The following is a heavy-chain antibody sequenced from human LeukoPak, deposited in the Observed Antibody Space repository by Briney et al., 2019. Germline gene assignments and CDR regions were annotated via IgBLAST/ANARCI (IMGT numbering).Heavy chain of an antibody. V-gene: IGHV3-23*01. CDR3: ARAIQAYSLHSSRNAFDI. J-gene: IGHJ3*02. CDR1: GFTFSSYA. D-gene: IGHD6-13*01. CDR2: ISGSGGST. Sequence: GGSLRLSCAASGFTFSSYAMSWVRQAPGKGLEWVSAISGSGGSTYYADSVKGRFTISRDNSKNTLYLQMNSLRAEDTAVYYCARAIQAYSLHSSRNAFDIWGQGTMVTVSS.